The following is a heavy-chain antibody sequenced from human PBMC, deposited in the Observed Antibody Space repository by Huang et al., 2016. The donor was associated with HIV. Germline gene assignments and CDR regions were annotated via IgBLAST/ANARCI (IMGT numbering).Heavy chain of an antibody. Sequence: QVHLQQWGAGLLKPSETLSLTCAVSGESFSGYYWSWIRQSPGEGLEGIGEINHSGRANYSPSVKTRVTMSVDTSKKQVSLRLTSVTSADSAVYFCARSPRSLESSQSTGYFDLWGRGTL. D-gene: IGHD3-3*01. CDR1: GESFSGYY. CDR3: ARSPRSLESSQSTGYFDL. J-gene: IGHJ2*01. V-gene: IGHV4-34*01. CDR2: INHSGRA.